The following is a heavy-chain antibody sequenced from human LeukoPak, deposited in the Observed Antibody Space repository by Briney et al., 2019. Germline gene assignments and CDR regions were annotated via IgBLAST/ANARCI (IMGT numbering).Heavy chain of an antibody. Sequence: GGSLRLSCAASGFTFSSYAMHWVRQAPGKGLDWVAVISYDGSNKYYADSVKGRFTISRDNSKNTLYLQMNSLRAEDTAVYYCARDRIAVAVHPEAFDYWGQGTLVTVSS. D-gene: IGHD6-19*01. CDR1: GFTFSSYA. V-gene: IGHV3-30-3*01. CDR2: ISYDGSNK. CDR3: ARDRIAVAVHPEAFDY. J-gene: IGHJ4*02.